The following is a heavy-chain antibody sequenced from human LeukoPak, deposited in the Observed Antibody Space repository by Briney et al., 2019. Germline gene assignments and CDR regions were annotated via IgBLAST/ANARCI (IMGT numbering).Heavy chain of an antibody. D-gene: IGHD2-8*02. CDR2: ISSSSSYI. V-gene: IGHV3-21*01. Sequence: PGGSLRLSCAASGFTFSNYKMNWLRQAPGKGLEWVSSISSSSSYIYYADSVKGRFTISRDNTKNSLYLQMNSLRAEDTAVYYCARDSPYGTGGYWGQGTLVTVSS. CDR1: GFTFSNYK. J-gene: IGHJ4*02. CDR3: ARDSPYGTGGY.